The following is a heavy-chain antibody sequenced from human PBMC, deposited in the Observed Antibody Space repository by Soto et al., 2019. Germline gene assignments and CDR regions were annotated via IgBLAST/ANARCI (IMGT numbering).Heavy chain of an antibody. J-gene: IGHJ6*02. Sequence: GGSLRLSCAASGFTFSSYGMHWVRQAPGKGLGWVAVISYDGSNKYYADSVKGRFTISRDNSKNTLYLQMNSLRAEDTAVYYCAKDLAYCGGDCYGALIDYYGMDVWGQGTTVTVSS. CDR1: GFTFSSYG. CDR2: ISYDGSNK. CDR3: AKDLAYCGGDCYGALIDYYGMDV. D-gene: IGHD2-21*02. V-gene: IGHV3-30*18.